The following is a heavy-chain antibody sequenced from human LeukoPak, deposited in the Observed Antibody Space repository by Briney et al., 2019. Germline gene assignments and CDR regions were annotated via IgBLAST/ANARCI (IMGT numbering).Heavy chain of an antibody. V-gene: IGHV4-39*01. D-gene: IGHD7-27*01. CDR1: GGSISSSSYY. CDR3: ARHVPLGWFDY. J-gene: IGHJ4*02. CDR2: IYYSGST. Sequence: PSETLSLTCTVSGGSISSSSYYWGWIRQPPGKGLEWIGSIYYSGSTYYNPSLKSRVTISVDTSKNQFSLKLSSVTAADTAVYYCARHVPLGWFDYWGQGTLVTVSS.